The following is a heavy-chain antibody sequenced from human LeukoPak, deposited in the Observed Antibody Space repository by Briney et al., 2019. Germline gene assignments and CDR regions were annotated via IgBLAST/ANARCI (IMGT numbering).Heavy chain of an antibody. V-gene: IGHV1-2*02. CDR3: ARVEIVGDPRDAFDI. CDR2: ITPNSGGT. Sequence: GASVKLSCKASGYTFTRYYMHWVRQAPGHGLEWMGWITPNSGGTNYAQKFQGRVSMTRDTSISTAYMELSRLRSDGTAVYYCARVEIVGDPRDAFDIWGQGTMVTVSS. CDR1: GYTFTRYY. J-gene: IGHJ3*02. D-gene: IGHD1-26*01.